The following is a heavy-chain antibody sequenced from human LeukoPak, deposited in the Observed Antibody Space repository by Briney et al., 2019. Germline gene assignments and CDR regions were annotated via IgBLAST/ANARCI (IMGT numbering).Heavy chain of an antibody. CDR1: GFTFSSYA. Sequence: PGGSLRLSCAASGFTFSSYAMSWVRQAPGKGLEWVSYISSSGSTIYYADSVKGRFTISRDNAKNSLYLQMNSLRAEDTAVYYCAREQHPLYWYFDLWGRGTLVTVSS. CDR2: ISSSGSTI. CDR3: AREQHPLYWYFDL. J-gene: IGHJ2*01. V-gene: IGHV3-48*03.